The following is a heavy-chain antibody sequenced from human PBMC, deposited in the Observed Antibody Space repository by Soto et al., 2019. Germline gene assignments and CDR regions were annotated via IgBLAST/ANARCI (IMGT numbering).Heavy chain of an antibody. Sequence: GASVKVSCKASGYTFTSYAIHWVRQAPGQRLEWMGWINAGYGNTKYSQKFQGRVTITRDTSASTAYMELNSLRSEDTAVYYCAGTYYDILTGYSPNPFDYWGQGTLVTVSS. CDR2: INAGYGNT. J-gene: IGHJ4*02. V-gene: IGHV1-3*01. CDR3: AGTYYDILTGYSPNPFDY. CDR1: GYTFTSYA. D-gene: IGHD3-9*01.